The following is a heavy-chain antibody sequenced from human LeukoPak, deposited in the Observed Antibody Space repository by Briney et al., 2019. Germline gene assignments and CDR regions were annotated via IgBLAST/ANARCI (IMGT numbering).Heavy chain of an antibody. D-gene: IGHD6-13*01. V-gene: IGHV3-23*01. J-gene: IGHJ4*02. CDR3: AKLTNVAATGTFDY. Sequence: GGSLRLSCAASGFTFSSYAMGWVRQAPGKGLEGVSAISGSGAGTYYADSVKGRFTLSRDNSKNTLYLQMNSLRAEDTALYFCAKLTNVAATGTFDYWGQGALVTVSS. CDR2: ISGSGAGT. CDR1: GFTFSSYA.